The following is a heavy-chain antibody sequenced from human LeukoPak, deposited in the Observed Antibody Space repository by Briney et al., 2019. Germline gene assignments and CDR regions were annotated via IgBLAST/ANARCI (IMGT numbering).Heavy chain of an antibody. J-gene: IGHJ4*02. V-gene: IGHV4-39*07. CDR3: ARAPRIQLWLDY. CDR1: GGSIRSSYYY. Sequence: SETLSLTCTVSGGSIRSSYYYWGWIRQPPGKGLEWIGSIYDSGSTYYNPSLKSRVTISVDTSKNQFSLKLSSVTAADTAVYYCARAPRIQLWLDYWGQGTLVTVSS. CDR2: IYDSGST. D-gene: IGHD5-18*01.